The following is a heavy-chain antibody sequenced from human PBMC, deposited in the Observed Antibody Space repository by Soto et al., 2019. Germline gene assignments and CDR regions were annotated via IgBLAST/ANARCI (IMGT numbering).Heavy chain of an antibody. CDR3: ARGLLPDMVVVPAAILSGSWSYYYYGMDV. D-gene: IGHD2-2*01. J-gene: IGHJ6*02. CDR1: GGSFSGYY. Sequence: SETLSLTCAVYGGSFSGYYWSWIRQPPGKGLEWIGEINHSGSTNYNPSLKSRVTISVDTSKNQFSLKLSSVTAADTAVYYCARGLLPDMVVVPAAILSGSWSYYYYGMDVWGQGTTVTVSS. V-gene: IGHV4-34*01. CDR2: INHSGST.